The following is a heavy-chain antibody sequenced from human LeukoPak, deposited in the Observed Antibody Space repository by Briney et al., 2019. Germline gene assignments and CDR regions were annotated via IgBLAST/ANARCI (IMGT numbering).Heavy chain of an antibody. CDR2: MNPNSGNT. Sequence: ASVKVSCKASGYTFTSYDINRVRQATGQGLEWMGWMNPNSGNTGYAQKFQGRVTITRNTSISTAYMELSSLRSEDTAVYYCAREAWNRVYYFDYWGQGTLVTVSS. J-gene: IGHJ4*02. D-gene: IGHD1-1*01. CDR1: GYTFTSYD. V-gene: IGHV1-8*03. CDR3: AREAWNRVYYFDY.